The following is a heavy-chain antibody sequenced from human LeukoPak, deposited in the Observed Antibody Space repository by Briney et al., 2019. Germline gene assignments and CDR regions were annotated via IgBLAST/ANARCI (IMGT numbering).Heavy chain of an antibody. Sequence: SETLSLTCTVSGGSITNYYWTWIRQPPGKGLEWIGYVYYSGSTNYNPSLKSRVTLSVDTSKNQFSLKLSSVTAADTAVYYCARVREVYYYGMDVWGQGTTVTVSS. CDR2: VYYSGST. D-gene: IGHD4/OR15-4a*01. CDR1: GGSITNYY. CDR3: ARVREVYYYGMDV. V-gene: IGHV4-59*01. J-gene: IGHJ6*02.